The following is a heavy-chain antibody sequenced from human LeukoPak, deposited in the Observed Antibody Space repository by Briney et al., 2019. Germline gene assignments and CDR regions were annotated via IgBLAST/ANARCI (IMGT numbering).Heavy chain of an antibody. J-gene: IGHJ6*03. CDR2: IYKSGTT. V-gene: IGHV4-4*07. CDR3: ARSFLDYMDV. Sequence: PSGTLSLTCTVSGVSINPYYWNWIRQSAGKGLEWIGHIYKSGTTNFNPSLTSRVTMSLDTSRNQFSLKLRTVTAADTAVYFCARSFLDYMDVWGKGTTVTVSS. CDR1: GVSINPYY. D-gene: IGHD2/OR15-2a*01.